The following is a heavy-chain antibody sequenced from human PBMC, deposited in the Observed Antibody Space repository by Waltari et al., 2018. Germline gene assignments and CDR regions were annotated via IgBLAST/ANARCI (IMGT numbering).Heavy chain of an antibody. CDR1: GGSISSGSYY. CDR2: IYTSGST. V-gene: IGHV4-61*02. Sequence: QVQLQESGPGLVKPSQTLSLTCTVSGGSISSGSYYWSWIRQPAGKGLEWIGRIYTSGSTNYNPSRKSRVTISVDTSKNQFSLKLSSVTAADTAVYYCAREGDSSGWYYFDYWGQGTLVTVSS. J-gene: IGHJ4*02. CDR3: AREGDSSGWYYFDY. D-gene: IGHD6-19*01.